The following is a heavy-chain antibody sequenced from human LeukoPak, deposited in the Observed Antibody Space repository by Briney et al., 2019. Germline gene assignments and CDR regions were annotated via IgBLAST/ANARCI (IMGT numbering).Heavy chain of an antibody. J-gene: IGHJ6*02. CDR1: GYTFTSYG. D-gene: IGHD3-3*01. CDR2: ISAYNGNT. Sequence: ASVKVSCKASGYTFTSYGISWVRQAPGQGLEWMGWISAYNGNTKYSQKFQGRVTITRDTSASTAYMELSSLRSEDTAVYYCARVFGYYYYYGMDVWGQGTTVTVSS. V-gene: IGHV1-18*01. CDR3: ARVFGYYYYYGMDV.